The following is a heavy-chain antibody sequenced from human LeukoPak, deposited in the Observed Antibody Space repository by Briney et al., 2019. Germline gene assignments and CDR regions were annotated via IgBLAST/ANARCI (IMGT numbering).Heavy chain of an antibody. CDR2: ISAYNGNT. D-gene: IGHD6-13*01. Sequence: GASVKVSCKASGHTFTSYGISWVRQAPGQGLEWMGWISAYNGNTNYAQKLQGRVTMTTDTSTSTAYMELRSLRSDDTAVYYCASFAPGIAAAGTWNFQHWGQGTLVTVSS. V-gene: IGHV1-18*01. J-gene: IGHJ1*01. CDR1: GHTFTSYG. CDR3: ASFAPGIAAAGTWNFQH.